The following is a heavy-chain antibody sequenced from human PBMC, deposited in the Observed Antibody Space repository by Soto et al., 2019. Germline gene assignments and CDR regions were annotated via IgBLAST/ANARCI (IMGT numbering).Heavy chain of an antibody. D-gene: IGHD3-3*01. Sequence: PGESLKISCKGSGYSFTSYWIGWVRHIPGKGLEWVGIIYPGDSDTRYSPSFQGQVTISADKSISTAYLQWSSLKASDTAMHYYGRQRRERVTIFGVVHIPCHYYYGMGVWEQGTPVTVSS. CDR2: IYPGDSDT. CDR1: GYSFTSYW. V-gene: IGHV5-51*01. CDR3: GRQRRERVTIFGVVHIPCHYYYGMGV. J-gene: IGHJ6*01.